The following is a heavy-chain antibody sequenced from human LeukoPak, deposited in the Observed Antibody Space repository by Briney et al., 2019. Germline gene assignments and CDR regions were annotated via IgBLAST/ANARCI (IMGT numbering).Heavy chain of an antibody. J-gene: IGHJ5*02. Sequence: GGSLRLSCAASGFTFRNYGMRWVRQAPGKGLEWVSVVSDSGSSAYYTDSVKGRFTISRDNSKNTLYLQMNSLRAEDTAVYYCAKDLVRGVIRPPNWFDPWGQGTLVTVSS. D-gene: IGHD3-10*01. CDR1: GFTFRNYG. CDR3: AKDLVRGVIRPPNWFDP. CDR2: VSDSGSSA. V-gene: IGHV3-23*01.